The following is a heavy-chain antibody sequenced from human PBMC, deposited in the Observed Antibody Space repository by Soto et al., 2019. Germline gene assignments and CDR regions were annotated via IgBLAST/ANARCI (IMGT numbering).Heavy chain of an antibody. CDR2: IYYSGST. CDR1: GGSISSYY. CDR3: ARSFPGDYYDSSGYYWAFDI. J-gene: IGHJ3*02. Sequence: SETLSLTCTVSGGSISSYYWSWIRQPPGKGLEWIGYIYYSGSTNYNPSLKSRVTISVDTSKNQFSLKLSSVTAADTAVYYCARSFPGDYYDSSGYYWAFDIWGQGTMVTVSS. D-gene: IGHD3-22*01. V-gene: IGHV4-59*01.